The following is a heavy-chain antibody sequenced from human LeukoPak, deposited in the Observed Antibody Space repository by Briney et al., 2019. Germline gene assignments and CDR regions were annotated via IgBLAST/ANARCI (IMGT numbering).Heavy chain of an antibody. CDR1: GFTFSNYW. V-gene: IGHV3-74*01. J-gene: IGHJ4*02. CDR2: IHPDGSTP. D-gene: IGHD2-2*01. Sequence: GGSLRLSCAASGFTFSNYWIHWVRQAPGKGLVYVSCIHPDGSTPVYADSVKGRFTISRDNANNMVYLQMNSLRAEDTAVYYCTRGCSITGCPSDCWGQGTLVTVSS. CDR3: TRGCSITGCPSDC.